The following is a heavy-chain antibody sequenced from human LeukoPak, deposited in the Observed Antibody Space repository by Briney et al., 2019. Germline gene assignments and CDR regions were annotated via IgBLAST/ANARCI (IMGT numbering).Heavy chain of an antibody. V-gene: IGHV1-18*01. J-gene: IGHJ4*02. D-gene: IGHD6-19*01. CDR1: GYTFTSYG. CDR2: ISAYNGNT. CDR3: ARDRAQWLVLDY. Sequence: ASVKVSCKASGYTFTSYGISWVRQAPGQGLEWMGWISAYNGNTNYAQELQGRVTMTTDTSTSTAYMELRSLRSDDTAVYYCARDRAQWLVLDYWGQGTLVTVSS.